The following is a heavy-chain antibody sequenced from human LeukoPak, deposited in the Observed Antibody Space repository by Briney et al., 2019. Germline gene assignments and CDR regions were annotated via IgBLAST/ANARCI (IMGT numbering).Heavy chain of an antibody. CDR3: ARAAKRYCSGGSCTAYYFDY. J-gene: IGHJ4*02. Sequence: ASVTVSCKASGGTFSSYAISWVRQAPGQGLEWMGGIIPIFGTANYAQKFQGRVTITADESTSTAYMELSSLRSEDTAVYYCARAAKRYCSGGSCTAYYFDYWGQGTLVTVSS. CDR2: IIPIFGTA. D-gene: IGHD2-15*01. V-gene: IGHV1-69*13. CDR1: GGTFSSYA.